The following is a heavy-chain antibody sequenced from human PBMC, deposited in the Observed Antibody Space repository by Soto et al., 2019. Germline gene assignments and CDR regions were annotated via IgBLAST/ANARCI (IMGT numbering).Heavy chain of an antibody. CDR3: AKDNSPYSGYNSFDY. J-gene: IGHJ4*02. Sequence: EVRLLESGGGLIQPGGSLRLSCAASGFTFSSYVMSWVRQAPGTGLEWVSGISGSGTNTYYVDSVKGRFTITRDNSKNTLHLQMTILRAEDTAEYYCAKDNSPYSGYNSFDYWGEGTLVTVSS. CDR2: ISGSGTNT. D-gene: IGHD5-12*01. CDR1: GFTFSSYV. V-gene: IGHV3-23*01.